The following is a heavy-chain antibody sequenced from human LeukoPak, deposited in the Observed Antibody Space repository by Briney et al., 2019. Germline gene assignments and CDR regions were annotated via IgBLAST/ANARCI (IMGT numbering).Heavy chain of an antibody. V-gene: IGHV4-59*12. CDR2: IYYSGST. J-gene: IGHJ5*02. Sequence: TPSETLSLTCTVSGGSISSYYWSWIRQPAGKGLEWIGNIYYSGSTYYNPSLKSRVTISVDTAKNQFSLKLTSVTAADTAVYYCARGLPWFDPWGQGTLVTVSS. CDR3: ARGLPWFDP. CDR1: GGSISSYY.